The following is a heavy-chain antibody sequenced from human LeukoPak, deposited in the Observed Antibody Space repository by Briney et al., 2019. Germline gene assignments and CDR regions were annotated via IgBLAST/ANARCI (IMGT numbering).Heavy chain of an antibody. D-gene: IGHD6-13*01. CDR2: IIPIFGTA. CDR1: GGTFSSYA. CDR3: ARGGPYSSSWLYDAFDI. V-gene: IGHV1-69*01. J-gene: IGHJ3*02. Sequence: SVKVSCKASGGTFSSYAISWVRQAPGQGLEWMGGIIPIFGTANYAQKFQGRVTITANESTSTAYMELSSLRSEDTAVYYCARGGPYSSSWLYDAFDIWGQGTMVTVSS.